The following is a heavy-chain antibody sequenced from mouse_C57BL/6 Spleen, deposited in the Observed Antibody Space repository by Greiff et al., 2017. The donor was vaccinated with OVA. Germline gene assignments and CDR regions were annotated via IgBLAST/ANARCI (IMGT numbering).Heavy chain of an antibody. Sequence: QVQLQQSGAELVRPGASVTLSCKASGYTFTDYEMHWVKQTPVHGLEWIGAIYPETGGTAYNQKFKGKAILTADKSSSTAYMELRSLTSEDSAVYYCTRKINYCGSSPAWFAYWGQGTLVTVSA. CDR3: TRKINYCGSSPAWFAY. CDR1: GYTFTDYE. J-gene: IGHJ3*01. V-gene: IGHV1-15*01. D-gene: IGHD1-1*01. CDR2: IYPETGGT.